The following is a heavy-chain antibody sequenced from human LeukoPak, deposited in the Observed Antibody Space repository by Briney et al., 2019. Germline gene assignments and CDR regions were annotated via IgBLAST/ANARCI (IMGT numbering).Heavy chain of an antibody. V-gene: IGHV3-7*01. CDR3: ARDSTGWQANAYDV. Sequence: GGSLRLSCAASEFRFGSYAMSWVRQAPRKGPEWVANIHQDGVDKDYVDSVAGRFTISRDNAKNSVYLEMNNLRAEDTAVYYCARDSTGWQANAYDVWGQGTMVTVSS. D-gene: IGHD2-8*02. CDR2: IHQDGVDK. CDR1: EFRFGSYA. J-gene: IGHJ3*01.